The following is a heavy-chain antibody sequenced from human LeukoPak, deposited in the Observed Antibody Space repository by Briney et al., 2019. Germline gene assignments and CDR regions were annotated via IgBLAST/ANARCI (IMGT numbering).Heavy chain of an antibody. CDR3: AKAPGPNLKPSGYFDY. J-gene: IGHJ4*02. CDR2: ISGDGGST. D-gene: IGHD1-7*01. Sequence: GGSLRLSCAASGFTFDDYAMHWVRRAPGKGLEWVSLISGDGGSTYYADSVKGRFTISRDNSKNSLYLQMNSLRTEDTALYYCAKAPGPNLKPSGYFDYWGQGTLVTVSS. V-gene: IGHV3-43*02. CDR1: GFTFDDYA.